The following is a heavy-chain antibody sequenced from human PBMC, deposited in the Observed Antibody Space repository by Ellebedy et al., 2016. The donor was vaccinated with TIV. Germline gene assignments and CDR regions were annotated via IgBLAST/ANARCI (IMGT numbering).Heavy chain of an antibody. CDR1: GGSISSYY. CDR2: INHSGST. J-gene: IGHJ4*02. D-gene: IGHD3-3*01. CDR3: ARGGVGDY. Sequence: GSLRLXXTVSGGSISSYYWSWIRQPPGKGLEWIGEINHSGSTNYNPSLKSRVTISVDTSKNQFSMKLSSVTAADTAVYYCARGGVGDYWGQGTLVTVSS. V-gene: IGHV4-34*01.